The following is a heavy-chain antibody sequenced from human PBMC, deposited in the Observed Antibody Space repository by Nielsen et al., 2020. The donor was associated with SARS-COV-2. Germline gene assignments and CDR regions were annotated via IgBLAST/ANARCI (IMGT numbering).Heavy chain of an antibody. CDR1: GYTFTGYY. CDR2: INPNSGGT. J-gene: IGHJ4*02. CDR3: AAMMTTMTTTIH. V-gene: IGHV1-2*06. Sequence: ASVKVSCKASGYTFTGYYMHWVRQAPGQGLEWMGRINPNSGGTNYAQKFQERVTITRDLSTSTAYMELSSLRSEDTAVYYCAAMMTTMTTTIHWGQGTLVTVSS. D-gene: IGHD4-17*01.